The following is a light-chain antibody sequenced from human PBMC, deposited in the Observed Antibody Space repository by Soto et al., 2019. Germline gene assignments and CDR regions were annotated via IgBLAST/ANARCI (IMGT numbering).Light chain of an antibody. Sequence: EIVMTQSLATLSLPAVRRATLSCIASQSISDTLARYQQKPGQAPRLLIHGASTRATGFPGRFSGSGSGTDFTLTISSLQSEDFAVYYCQQYNNWPWTFGQGTK. J-gene: IGKJ1*01. CDR3: QQYNNWPWT. CDR1: QSISDT. V-gene: IGKV3-15*01. CDR2: GAS.